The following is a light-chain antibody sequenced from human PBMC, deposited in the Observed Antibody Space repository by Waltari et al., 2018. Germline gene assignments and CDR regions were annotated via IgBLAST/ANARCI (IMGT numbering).Light chain of an antibody. J-gene: IGLJ2*01. V-gene: IGLV3-25*02. Sequence: SYELTQPPSVSVSPGQTARITCSGDALPKQYAYWYQQKPGQAPVLVVYKDSERPSGSPGRFSGSGSGTPVTLTISGVQAEDEADYYCQSADSSGTYPNVVFGGGTKLTVL. CDR2: KDS. CDR1: ALPKQY. CDR3: QSADSSGTYPNVV.